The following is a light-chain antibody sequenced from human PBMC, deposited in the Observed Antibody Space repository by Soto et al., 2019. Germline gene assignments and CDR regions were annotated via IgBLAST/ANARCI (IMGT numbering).Light chain of an antibody. CDR2: DVS. J-gene: IGLJ1*01. V-gene: IGLV2-14*03. Sequence: QSVLTQPASVSGSPGQSITIPCSGTSSDVGSYNVVSWYQQHPGKAPKLVIYDVSNRPSGVSPRFSGAKSGNTASLTIAGLQAEDEADCYCSSFTGSSYVFGTGTKVTVL. CDR3: SSFTGSSYV. CDR1: SSDVGSYNV.